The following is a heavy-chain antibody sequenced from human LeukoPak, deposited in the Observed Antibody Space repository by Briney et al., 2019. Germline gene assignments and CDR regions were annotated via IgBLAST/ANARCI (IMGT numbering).Heavy chain of an antibody. CDR1: GFTFSSYW. V-gene: IGHV3-21*01. CDR2: ISSSSSYI. CDR3: ARVRRGYSGYAFDY. J-gene: IGHJ4*02. Sequence: GGSLRLSCAASGFTFSSYWMHWVRQAPGKGLEWVSSISSSSSYIYYADSVKGRFTISRDNAKNSLYLQMNSLRAEDTAVYYCARVRRGYSGYAFDYWGQGTLVTVSS. D-gene: IGHD5-12*01.